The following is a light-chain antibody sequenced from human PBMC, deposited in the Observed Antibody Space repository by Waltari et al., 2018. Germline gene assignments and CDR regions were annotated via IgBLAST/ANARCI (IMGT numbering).Light chain of an antibody. CDR2: DVT. J-gene: IGLJ1*01. CDR3: ISYTSSGTYV. V-gene: IGLV2-14*01. Sequence: QSALTQPASVSGSPGQSIAFSCTGTSSDVGGYNYVAWYQQHPGKAPKLMIYDVTKRPSGISNRFSGSKSGYTASLTISGLQAEDEADYYCISYTSSGTYVFGTGTKVTVL. CDR1: SSDVGGYNY.